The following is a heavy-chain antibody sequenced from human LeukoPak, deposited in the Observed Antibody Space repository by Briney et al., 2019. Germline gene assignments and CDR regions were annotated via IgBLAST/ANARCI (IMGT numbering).Heavy chain of an antibody. V-gene: IGHV1-46*01. CDR2: INPSGGST. CDR3: AREEQLVYGY. D-gene: IGHD6-6*01. CDR1: GYTFTSYY. J-gene: IGHJ4*02. Sequence: ASVKVSCKASGYTFTSYYMRWVRQAPGQGLEWMGIINPSGGSTSYAQKFQGRVTMTRDMSTSTVYMELSSLRSEDTAVYYCAREEQLVYGYWGQGTLVTVSS.